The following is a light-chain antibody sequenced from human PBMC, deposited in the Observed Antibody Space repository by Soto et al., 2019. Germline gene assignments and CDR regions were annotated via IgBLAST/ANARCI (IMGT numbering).Light chain of an antibody. J-gene: IGKJ4*01. CDR1: QSVSRY. V-gene: IGKV3-11*01. Sequence: EIVLTQPPATLSLSPGERATLSCRASQSVSRYLAWYQQKPGQAPRILIYDDSNRAIGIPARFSGSGSGTDLNLTISRLEPEDFAVYYCQKRSNWPLTFGGGTKVDIK. CDR3: QKRSNWPLT. CDR2: DDS.